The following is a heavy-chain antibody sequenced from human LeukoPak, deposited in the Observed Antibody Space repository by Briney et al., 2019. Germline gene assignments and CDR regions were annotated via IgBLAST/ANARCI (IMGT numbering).Heavy chain of an antibody. CDR3: ARDPPSRYQSYDDY. CDR2: ISYDGSNK. Sequence: GRSLRLSCAASGFTFGSYGMHWVRQAPGKGLEWVAVISYDGSNKYYADSVKGRFTISRDNSKNTLYLQMNSLRAEDTAVYYCARDPPSRYQSYDDYWGQGTLVTVSS. D-gene: IGHD3-22*01. CDR1: GFTFGSYG. V-gene: IGHV3-30*03. J-gene: IGHJ4*02.